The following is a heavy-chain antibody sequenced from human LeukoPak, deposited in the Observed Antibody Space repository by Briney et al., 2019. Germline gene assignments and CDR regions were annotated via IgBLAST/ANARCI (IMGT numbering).Heavy chain of an antibody. Sequence: SETLSLTCTVSGGSISSSSYYWGWIRQPPGKGLKWIGSIYYSGSTYYNPSLKSRVTISVDTSKNQFSLKLSSVTAADTAVYYCARRRYSSSWGVDYWGQGTLVTVSS. CDR1: GGSISSSSYY. J-gene: IGHJ4*02. D-gene: IGHD6-13*01. CDR3: ARRRYSSSWGVDY. CDR2: IYYSGST. V-gene: IGHV4-39*01.